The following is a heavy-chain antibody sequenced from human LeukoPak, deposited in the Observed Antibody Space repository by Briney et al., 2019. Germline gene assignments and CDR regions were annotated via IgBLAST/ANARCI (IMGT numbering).Heavy chain of an antibody. V-gene: IGHV1-46*01. J-gene: IGHJ3*02. CDR3: ARALNLDDAFDI. CDR2: INPSGGST. D-gene: IGHD3-16*02. CDR1: GYTFTSYY. Sequence: ASVKVSCKASGYTFTSYYMHWVRQAPGRGLEWMGIINPSGGSTSYAQKFQGRVTMTRDMSTSTVYMELSSLRSEDTAVYCCARALNLDDAFDIWGQGTMVTVSS.